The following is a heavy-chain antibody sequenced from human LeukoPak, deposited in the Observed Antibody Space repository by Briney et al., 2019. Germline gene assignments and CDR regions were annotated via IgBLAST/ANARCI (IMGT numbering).Heavy chain of an antibody. D-gene: IGHD3-10*01. V-gene: IGHV1-18*01. CDR1: GSTFTIYG. CDR3: ARGSEGVCDY. J-gene: IGHJ4*02. CDR2: ISAYNGNT. Sequence: ASVKVSCKASGSTFTIYGISWVRQAPGQGLEWMGWISAYNGNTSSAQKLQGRVTMTTDTSTSKDYMELRSLRSEDTDVYYCARGSEGVCDYWGQGTLVTVSS.